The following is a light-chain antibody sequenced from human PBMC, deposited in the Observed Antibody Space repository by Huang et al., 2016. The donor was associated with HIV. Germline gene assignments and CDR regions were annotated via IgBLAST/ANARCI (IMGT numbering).Light chain of an antibody. J-gene: IGKJ2*01. V-gene: IGKV1-39*01. Sequence: DIQMTQSPSSLSASVGDRFTITCRASENIRRYLNWYQQKPGKPPKLLLHSASTLQSGVPSRFSGSGSGTDFTLTITSLQPEDFATYYCQGSLSIPHTFGQGTNLEIK. CDR1: ENIRRY. CDR2: SAS. CDR3: QGSLSIPHT.